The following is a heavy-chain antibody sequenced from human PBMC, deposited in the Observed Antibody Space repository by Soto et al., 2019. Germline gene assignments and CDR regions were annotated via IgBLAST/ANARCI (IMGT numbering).Heavy chain of an antibody. CDR1: GGSFSDFA. CDR3: ARGGIVAVPAALSSYDDYTNYRFDS. J-gene: IGHJ4*02. Sequence: QVQLAQSGAEVRKPGSSVKVSCRASGGSFSDFAFSWVRQAPGQGLEWMGGVIPMFAATKYAQRFQGSVTITADASTGTVYLALSSLTSDDSAVYYCARGGIVAVPAALSSYDDYTNYRFDSWGQGTLVSVSS. CDR2: VIPMFAAT. V-gene: IGHV1-69*01. D-gene: IGHD2-15*01.